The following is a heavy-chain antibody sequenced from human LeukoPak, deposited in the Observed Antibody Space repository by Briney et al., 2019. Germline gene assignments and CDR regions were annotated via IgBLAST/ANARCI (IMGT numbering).Heavy chain of an antibody. CDR3: ARDSVAVEYIDAFDI. CDR1: GGSISSYY. Sequence: SETLSLTCTVSGGSISSYYWSWLRQPPGKGLEWIGYIYYSGSTNYNPSLKSRVTISVDTSKNQFSLKLSSVTAADTAVYYCARDSVAVEYIDAFDIWGQGTMVTVSS. V-gene: IGHV4-59*01. CDR2: IYYSGST. D-gene: IGHD6-19*01. J-gene: IGHJ3*02.